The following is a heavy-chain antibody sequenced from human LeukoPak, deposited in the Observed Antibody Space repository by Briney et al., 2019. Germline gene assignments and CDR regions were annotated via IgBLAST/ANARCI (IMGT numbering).Heavy chain of an antibody. CDR2: IKSKTDGGTT. D-gene: IGHD6-13*01. J-gene: IGHJ4*02. Sequence: GGSLRLSCAASGFTFSNAWMSWVRQAPGKGLEWVGRIKSKTDGGTTDYAAPVKGRFTISRDDSKNTLYLQMNSLKTEDTAVYYCTTDLILVSSWYSVDYWGQGTLVTVSS. CDR3: TTDLILVSSWYSVDY. V-gene: IGHV3-15*01. CDR1: GFTFSNAW.